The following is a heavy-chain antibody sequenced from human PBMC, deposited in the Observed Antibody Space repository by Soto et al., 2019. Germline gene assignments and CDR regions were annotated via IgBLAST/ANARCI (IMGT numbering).Heavy chain of an antibody. D-gene: IGHD3-3*01. V-gene: IGHV4-31*03. CDR2: IYYSGST. Sequence: PSETLSLTCTVSGGSISNGGYYWTWIRQHPGKGLEWIGYIYYSGSTYYNPSLKSRVTISVDTSKNQFSLKLTSVTAADTAVYYCARDVTDFWSGHAGMDVWGQGTTVTVYS. CDR1: GGSISNGGYY. J-gene: IGHJ6*02. CDR3: ARDVTDFWSGHAGMDV.